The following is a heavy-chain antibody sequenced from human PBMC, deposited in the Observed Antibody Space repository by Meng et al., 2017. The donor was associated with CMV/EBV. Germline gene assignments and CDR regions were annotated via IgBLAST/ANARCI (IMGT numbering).Heavy chain of an antibody. D-gene: IGHD6-13*01. Sequence: GESLKISCAASGFTFSSYSMNWVRQAPGKGLEWVSSISSSSSYIYYADSVKGRFTISRDNAKNSLYLQMNSLRAEDTAVYYCARGDSSSWYSVYYYYYYGMDVWGQGTTVTVSS. CDR3: ARGDSSSWYSVYYYYYYGMDV. J-gene: IGHJ6*02. V-gene: IGHV3-21*01. CDR1: GFTFSSYS. CDR2: ISSSSSYI.